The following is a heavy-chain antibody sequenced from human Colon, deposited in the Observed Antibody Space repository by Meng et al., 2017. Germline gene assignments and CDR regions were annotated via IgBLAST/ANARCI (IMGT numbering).Heavy chain of an antibody. CDR3: ARTGCSSSSCYDY. CDR2: ISAYNGNT. CDR1: GYTFTNYG. D-gene: IGHD2-2*01. V-gene: IGHV1-18*01. Sequence: QAQLVQSGGEVKKPGASVKVSCNASGYTFTNYGITWVRQAPGQGLEWIGWISAYNGNTNDAQTLQGRVTMTTDTSTSTAYMELGSLRSDDTAVYYCARTGCSSSSCYDYWGQGTLVTVSS. J-gene: IGHJ4*02.